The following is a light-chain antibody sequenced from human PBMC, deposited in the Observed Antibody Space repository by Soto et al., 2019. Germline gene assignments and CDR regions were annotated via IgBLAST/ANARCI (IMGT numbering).Light chain of an antibody. J-gene: IGLJ1*01. V-gene: IGLV2-14*01. CDR1: FGGYIS. CDR2: EVA. CDR3: TSYRSATTPPYV. Sequence: QSVLTQPHSVSGSPGQSVTISCTANFGGYISVSWYQQHPGKAPKLMIYEVAYRPSGISNRFSGSKSANTASLTISGLQAEDEADYFCTSYRSATTPPYVFGSGTKVTVL.